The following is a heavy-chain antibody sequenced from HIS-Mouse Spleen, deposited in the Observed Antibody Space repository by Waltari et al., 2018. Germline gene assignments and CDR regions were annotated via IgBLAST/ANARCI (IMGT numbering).Heavy chain of an antibody. D-gene: IGHD6-13*01. CDR1: GGSISSSSYY. V-gene: IGHV4-39*07. CDR3: AREIPYSSSWYDWYFDL. Sequence: QLQLQESGPGLVKPSETLSLTCTVSGGSISSSSYYWGWIRQPPGKGVEVVGCISYRGSHYDNPSLKVRVTISVDTSKNQFSLKLSSVTAADTAVYYCAREIPYSSSWYDWYFDLWGRGTLVTVSS. J-gene: IGHJ2*01. CDR2: ISYRGSH.